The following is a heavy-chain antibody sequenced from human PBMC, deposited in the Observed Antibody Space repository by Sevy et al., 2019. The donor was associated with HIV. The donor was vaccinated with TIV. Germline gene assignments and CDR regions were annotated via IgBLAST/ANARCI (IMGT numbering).Heavy chain of an antibody. CDR2: ISYSGTNK. CDR1: GFTFTLYA. CDR3: ASVAVEYCTDDCYHRFDY. V-gene: IGHV3-30-3*01. D-gene: IGHD2-21*02. Sequence: GGSLRLSCAASGFTFTLYAIHWVRQAPGKGLEWVALISYSGTNKYYEDSVKGRFTISRDDSKNTAYLQMNNLRTDDTAVYYCASVAVEYCTDDCYHRFDYWGQGTQVTVSS. J-gene: IGHJ4*02.